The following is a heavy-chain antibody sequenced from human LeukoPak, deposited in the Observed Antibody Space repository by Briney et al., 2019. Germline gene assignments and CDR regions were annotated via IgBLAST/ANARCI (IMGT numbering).Heavy chain of an antibody. CDR2: IKQDGSEK. CDR3: FFFYDYDNSGPDY. D-gene: IGHD3-22*01. J-gene: IGHJ4*02. V-gene: IGHV3-7*01. CDR1: GFTFSSYW. Sequence: GGSLRLSCAASGFTFSSYWMSWVRQAPGKGLEWVANIKQDGSEKYYVDSVKGRFTISRDNAKNTLYLQMNSLRAEDTAVNYCFFFYDYDNSGPDYWGQGILVTVSS.